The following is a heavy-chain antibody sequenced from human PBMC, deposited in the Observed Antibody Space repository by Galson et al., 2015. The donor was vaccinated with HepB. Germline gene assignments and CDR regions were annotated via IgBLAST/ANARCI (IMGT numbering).Heavy chain of an antibody. D-gene: IGHD2-2*01. J-gene: IGHJ6*03. CDR2: IIPILGIA. V-gene: IGHV1-69*04. CDR1: GGTFSSYA. Sequence: SVKVSCKASGGTFSSYAISWVRQAPGQGLEWMGRIIPILGIANYAQKFQGRVTITADKSTSTAYMELSSLRSEDTAVYYCARSYCSSTSCYYYYYYMDVWGKGTTVTVSS. CDR3: ARSYCSSTSCYYYYYYMDV.